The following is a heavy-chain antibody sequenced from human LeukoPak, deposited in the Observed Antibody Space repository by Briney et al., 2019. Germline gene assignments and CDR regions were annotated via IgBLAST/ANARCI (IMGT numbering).Heavy chain of an antibody. CDR2: FIPIFGTA. D-gene: IGHD2-2*01. J-gene: IGHJ4*02. CDR3: ARVLGYCSSTSCYPDDY. Sequence: SVKVSCKASGGTFISYAISWVRQAPGQGLEWMGGFIPIFGTANYAQKFQGRVTITADESTSTAYMELSSLRSEDTAVYYCARVLGYCSSTSCYPDDYWGEGTLVTVSS. V-gene: IGHV1-69*13. CDR1: GGTFISYA.